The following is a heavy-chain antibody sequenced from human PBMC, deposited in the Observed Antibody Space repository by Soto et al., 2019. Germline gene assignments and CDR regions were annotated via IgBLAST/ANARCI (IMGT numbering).Heavy chain of an antibody. CDR2: IKQDGSEK. Sequence: GGSLRLSCAASGFTFSSYWMSWVRQAPGKGLEWVANIKQDGSEKYYVDSVKGRFTISRDNAKNSLYLQMNSLRAEDTAVYYCARGVSGSYYWFDPWGQGTLVTVSS. D-gene: IGHD1-26*01. CDR3: ARGVSGSYYWFDP. CDR1: GFTFSSYW. V-gene: IGHV3-7*03. J-gene: IGHJ5*02.